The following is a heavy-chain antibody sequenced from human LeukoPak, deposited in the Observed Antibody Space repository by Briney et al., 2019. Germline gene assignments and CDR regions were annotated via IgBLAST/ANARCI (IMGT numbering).Heavy chain of an antibody. V-gene: IGHV4-59*01. CDR3: ARARTYSGWYTFGY. CDR1: GGSISSYY. Sequence: SETLSLTCTVSGGSISSYYWSWIRQPPGKGLEWIGYIYYSGSTSYNPSLKSRVTMSVDTSKNQFSLKLSSVTAADTAVYYCARARTYSGWYTFGYWGQGTLVTVSS. D-gene: IGHD6-19*01. J-gene: IGHJ4*02. CDR2: IYYSGST.